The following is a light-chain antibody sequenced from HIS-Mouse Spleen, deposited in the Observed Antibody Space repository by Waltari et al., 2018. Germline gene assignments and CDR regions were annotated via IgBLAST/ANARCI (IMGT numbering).Light chain of an antibody. CDR2: KAS. Sequence: DIQMTQSPSTLSASVGDRVTITCRASQSISSWLAWYQQKPGKAPKLLIYKASSLESGVPSRFSGSGSGTEFTLTVSSLQPDVFATYYCQQYNSYSPKYTFGQGTKLEIK. CDR3: QQYNSYSPKYT. J-gene: IGKJ2*01. V-gene: IGKV1-5*03. CDR1: QSISSW.